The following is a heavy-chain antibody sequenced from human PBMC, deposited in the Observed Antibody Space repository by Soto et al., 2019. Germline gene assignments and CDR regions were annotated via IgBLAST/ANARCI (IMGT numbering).Heavy chain of an antibody. CDR1: GFSFSAYA. Sequence: GGSLRLSCAGSGFSFSAYAMHWVSQAPGKGLEWVSGISESSGSTYYADSVKGRFTVSRDNSKNKLYLQMNSLRAEDTAVYYCAKVSWIADSSSSGLGYWGQGTLVTVSS. CDR3: AKVSWIADSSSSGLGY. J-gene: IGHJ4*02. CDR2: ISESSGST. D-gene: IGHD6-6*01. V-gene: IGHV3-23*01.